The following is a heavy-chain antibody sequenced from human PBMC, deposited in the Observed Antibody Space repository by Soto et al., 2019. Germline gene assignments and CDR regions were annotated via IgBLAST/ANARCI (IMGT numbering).Heavy chain of an antibody. J-gene: IGHJ6*02. D-gene: IGHD6-13*01. CDR3: ARGNSSSWYGDYYYYYGMGV. V-gene: IGHV4-4*02. Sequence: SETLSLTCAVSGGSIRSSNWWSWVRQPPGKGLEWIGKIYHSGSTNYNPSLKSRVTISVDTSKNQFSLKLSSVTAADTAVYYCARGNSSSWYGDYYYYYGMGVWGQGTTVTVS. CDR2: IYHSGST. CDR1: GGSIRSSNW.